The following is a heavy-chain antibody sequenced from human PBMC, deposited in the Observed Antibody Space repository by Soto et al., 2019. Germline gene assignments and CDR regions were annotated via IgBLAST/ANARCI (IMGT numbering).Heavy chain of an antibody. CDR1: GGSIYSHSYY. D-gene: IGHD3-3*01. V-gene: IGHV4-39*01. Sequence: SDTLSLTCTVSGGSIYSHSYYWGWIRQPPGKGLEWIASIYYSGNTYYNPSLKSRVTMSVDTSKNQFSLKLISVTAADTAVYYCARGQRFSDWFDPWGQGTLVTVSS. CDR2: IYYSGNT. CDR3: ARGQRFSDWFDP. J-gene: IGHJ5*02.